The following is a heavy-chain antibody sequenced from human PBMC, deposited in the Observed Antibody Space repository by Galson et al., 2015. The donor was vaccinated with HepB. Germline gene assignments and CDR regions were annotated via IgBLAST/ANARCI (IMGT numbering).Heavy chain of an antibody. D-gene: IGHD3-16*01. CDR1: GFTFSIEA. Sequence: SLRLSCAASGFTFSIEAMYWVRQAPDKGLEYVAATSYDDKTKYYADSVRGRFTISRDNSKNTLYLQMNSLRLEDTALYYCAKDWGMGVWGQGTTVTVS. J-gene: IGHJ6*02. CDR2: TSYDDKTK. CDR3: AKDWGMGV. V-gene: IGHV3-30-3*02.